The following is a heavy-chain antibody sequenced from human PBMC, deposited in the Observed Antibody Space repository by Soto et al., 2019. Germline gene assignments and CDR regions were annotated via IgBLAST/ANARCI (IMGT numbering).Heavy chain of an antibody. V-gene: IGHV3-74*01. J-gene: IGHJ4*02. CDR3: AIVRPGSQHYFVD. D-gene: IGHD3-10*01. CDR1: GFTFSSDW. CDR2: INTDGSGT. Sequence: PGGSLRLSCAASGFTFSSDWMHWVRQAPGKGLVWVSRINTDGSGTSYADSVKGRFTISRDNAKNTLYLQMNSLRAEDTAVYYCAIVRPGSQHYFVDWGPGNMVTVSS.